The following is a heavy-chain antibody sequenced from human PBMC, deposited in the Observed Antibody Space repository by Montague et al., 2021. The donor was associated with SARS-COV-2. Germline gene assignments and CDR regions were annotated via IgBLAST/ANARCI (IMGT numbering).Heavy chain of an antibody. CDR1: GGSISSSSYY. CDR3: AKLLWFRGVFDY. V-gene: IGHV4-39*07. Sequence: SETLSLTCTASGGSISSSSYYWGWIRQPPGKGLEWIGSIYYSGSTYYNPSLKSRVTISVDTSKNQFSLKLSSVTAADTAVYYCAKLLWFRGVFDYWGQGTLVTVSS. J-gene: IGHJ4*02. D-gene: IGHD3-10*01. CDR2: IYYSGST.